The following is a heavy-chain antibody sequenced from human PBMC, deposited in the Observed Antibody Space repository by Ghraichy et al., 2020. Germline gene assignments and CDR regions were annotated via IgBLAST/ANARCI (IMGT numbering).Heavy chain of an antibody. CDR2: INHSGST. J-gene: IGHJ6*02. D-gene: IGHD6-19*01. Sequence: SETLSLTCAVYGGSFSGYYWSWIRQPPGKGLEWIGEINHSGSTNYNPSLKSRVTISVDTSKNQFSLKLSSVTAADTAVYYCARGRGWSPGYYYYGMDVWGQGTTVTVSS. V-gene: IGHV4-34*01. CDR1: GGSFSGYY. CDR3: ARGRGWSPGYYYYGMDV.